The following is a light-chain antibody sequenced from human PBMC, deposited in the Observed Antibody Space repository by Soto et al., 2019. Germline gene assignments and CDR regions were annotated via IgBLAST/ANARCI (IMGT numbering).Light chain of an antibody. CDR1: SSDVGGYNY. V-gene: IGLV2-14*01. Sequence: LTQPASVSGSPGQSITISCTGTSSDVGGYNYVSWYQQHPGKAPKLMIYDVSNRPSGVSNRFSGSKSGNTASLTISGLQAEDEADYYCSSYTSSSTRVFGGGTKLTVL. J-gene: IGLJ3*02. CDR2: DVS. CDR3: SSYTSSSTRV.